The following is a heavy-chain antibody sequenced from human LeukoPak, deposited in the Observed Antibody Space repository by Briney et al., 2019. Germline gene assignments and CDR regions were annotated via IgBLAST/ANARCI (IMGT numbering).Heavy chain of an antibody. J-gene: IGHJ4*02. Sequence: SVKVSCKASGGTFSSCAISWVRQAPGQGLEWMGGIIPIFGTANYAQKFQGRVTITADESTSTAYIELSSLRSEDTAVYYCARDVATMNSYYFDYWGQGTLVTASS. CDR1: GGTFSSCA. CDR3: ARDVATMNSYYFDY. D-gene: IGHD5-12*01. CDR2: IIPIFGTA. V-gene: IGHV1-69*13.